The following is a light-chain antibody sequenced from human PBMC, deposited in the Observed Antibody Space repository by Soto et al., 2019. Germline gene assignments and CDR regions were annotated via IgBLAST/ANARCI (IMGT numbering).Light chain of an antibody. Sequence: QTVVTQPPSVSGAPGQRVTISCTGSSSNIGAGYDVHWYQQLPGTAPKLLIFVNRNRPSGVPDRFPGSKSGTSASLAITGLQAEDEADYYCQSYDSSLSGWVFGGGTKVTVL. CDR3: QSYDSSLSGWV. J-gene: IGLJ3*02. CDR2: VNR. V-gene: IGLV1-40*01. CDR1: SSNIGAGYD.